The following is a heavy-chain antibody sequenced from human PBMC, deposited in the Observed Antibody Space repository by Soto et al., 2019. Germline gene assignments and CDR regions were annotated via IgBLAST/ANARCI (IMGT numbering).Heavy chain of an antibody. D-gene: IGHD3-3*01. CDR1: GYTFTSYA. Sequence: ASVKVSCKASGYTFTSYAMDWVRQAPGQRLEWMGWINAGNGNTKYSQKFQGRVTITRDTSASTAYMELSSLRSEDTAVYYCARDMQVDYDFWSGYRNYYYYYGMDVWGQGTTVTVSS. V-gene: IGHV1-3*01. CDR2: INAGNGNT. J-gene: IGHJ6*02. CDR3: ARDMQVDYDFWSGYRNYYYYYGMDV.